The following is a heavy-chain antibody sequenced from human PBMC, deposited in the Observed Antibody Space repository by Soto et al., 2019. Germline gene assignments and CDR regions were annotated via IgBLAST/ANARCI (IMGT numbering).Heavy chain of an antibody. V-gene: IGHV4-30-4*01. CDR3: ARVVNYDILTGYYPIFDY. CDR1: GGSISSGDYY. D-gene: IGHD3-9*01. J-gene: IGHJ4*02. Sequence: SETLSLTCTVSGGSISSGDYYWSWIRQPPGKGLEWIGYIYYSGSTYYNPSLKSRVTISVDTSKNQFSLKLSSVTAADTAVYYCARVVNYDILTGYYPIFDYWGQGTLVTVS. CDR2: IYYSGST.